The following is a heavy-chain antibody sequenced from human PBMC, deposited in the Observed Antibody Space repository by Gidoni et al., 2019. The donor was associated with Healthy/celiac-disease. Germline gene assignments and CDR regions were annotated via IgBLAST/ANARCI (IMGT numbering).Heavy chain of an antibody. CDR3: ARSSPADSNYPGLGF. V-gene: IGHV4-31*03. CDR2: IYYSGST. J-gene: IGHJ4*02. D-gene: IGHD4-4*01. Sequence: QVQLQESGPGLVKPSQTLSLTCTVSGGSISRGGYYWSWIRQHPGKGLEWIGYIYYSGSTYYNPSLKSRVTISVDTSKNQFSLKLSSVTAADTAVYYCARSSPADSNYPGLGFWGQGTLVTVSS. CDR1: GGSISRGGYY.